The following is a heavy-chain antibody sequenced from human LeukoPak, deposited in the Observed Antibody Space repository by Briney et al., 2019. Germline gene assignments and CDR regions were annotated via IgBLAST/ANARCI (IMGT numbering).Heavy chain of an antibody. CDR1: GGSISTYY. Sequence: SETLSLTCTVSGGSISTYYWSWIRQPPGKGLEWIGYIYTSGSTNYNPSLKSRVTMSVDTSKNQVSLNLSSVTAADTAVYYCARHSHRDIKGVVDWGQGTLVTVSS. CDR3: ARHSHRDIKGVVD. J-gene: IGHJ4*02. CDR2: IYTSGST. D-gene: IGHD5-12*01. V-gene: IGHV4-4*09.